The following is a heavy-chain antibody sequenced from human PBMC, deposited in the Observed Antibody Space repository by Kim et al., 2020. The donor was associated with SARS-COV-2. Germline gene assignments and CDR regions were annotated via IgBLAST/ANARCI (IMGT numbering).Heavy chain of an antibody. V-gene: IGHV4-31*03. Sequence: SETLSLTCTVSGDSIDNGVHYWGWVRLHPGKGLEWIGYIYSSGNTYYNPSLRSRITISVDTYKNQFSLRLRSVTAADTAVYYCTRDPQPHYYYHGMDVWGQGTTVTVSS. D-gene: IGHD1-1*01. J-gene: IGHJ6*02. CDR2: IYSSGNT. CDR3: TRDPQPHYYYHGMDV. CDR1: GDSIDNGVHY.